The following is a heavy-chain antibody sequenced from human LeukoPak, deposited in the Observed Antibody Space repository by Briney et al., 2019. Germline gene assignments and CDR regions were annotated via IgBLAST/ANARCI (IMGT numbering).Heavy chain of an antibody. Sequence: SETLSLTCTVSGGSISSSSYYWSWIRQHPGKGLEWIGYIYYSGSTHYNPSLKSRVNISVDTSKNQFSLKLTSVTAADTAVYYCARGGEFGDFMDVWGKGTMVTVSS. CDR1: GGSISSSSYY. CDR3: ARGGEFGDFMDV. J-gene: IGHJ6*03. D-gene: IGHD3-10*01. CDR2: IYYSGST. V-gene: IGHV4-31*03.